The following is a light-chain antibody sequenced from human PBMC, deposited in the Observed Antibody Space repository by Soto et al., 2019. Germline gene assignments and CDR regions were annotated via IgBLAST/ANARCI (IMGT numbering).Light chain of an antibody. Sequence: IQMTQSPSSLSASVGDRVTITCRASQGIRDELGWYQQKAGKAPNLLISAASRLQSGVPSRFSGSGSGTEFTLTISSLQPDDFATYYCQHYNSYSEAFGQGTKVDI. CDR1: QGIRDE. J-gene: IGKJ1*01. CDR2: AAS. CDR3: QHYNSYSEA. V-gene: IGKV1-17*01.